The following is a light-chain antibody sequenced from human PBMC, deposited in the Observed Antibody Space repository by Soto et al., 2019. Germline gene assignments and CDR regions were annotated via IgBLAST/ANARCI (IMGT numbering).Light chain of an antibody. V-gene: IGKV3-11*01. J-gene: IGKJ2*01. CDR1: QSVSSY. CDR3: QQRSNWLRDT. Sequence: EIVLTQSPATLSLSPGERATLSCRASQSVSSYLAWYQQKPGQAPRLLIYDASNRATGIPARFSGSGSGTDFTLTISSLEPEDFAVYYCQQRSNWLRDTFGQGTKLEIK. CDR2: DAS.